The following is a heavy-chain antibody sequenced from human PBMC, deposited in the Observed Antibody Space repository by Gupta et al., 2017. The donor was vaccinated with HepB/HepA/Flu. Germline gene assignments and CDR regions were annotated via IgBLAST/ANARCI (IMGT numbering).Heavy chain of an antibody. D-gene: IGHD2-2*01. CDR3: ARDNTEYCSSTSCYHLDY. CDR2: IWYDGSNK. V-gene: IGHV3-33*01. Sequence: FSSYGXHWXRQXPGKGLEWVAVIWYDGSNKYYADSVKGRFTISRDNSKNTLYLQMNSLRAEDTAVYYCARDNTEYCSSTSCYHLDYWGQGTLVTVSS. CDR1: FSSYG. J-gene: IGHJ4*02.